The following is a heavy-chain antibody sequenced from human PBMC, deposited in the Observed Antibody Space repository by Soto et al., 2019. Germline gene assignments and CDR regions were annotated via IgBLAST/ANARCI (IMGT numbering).Heavy chain of an antibody. CDR3: ARHVYGSGSYFDY. V-gene: IGHV4-59*08. Sequence: SETLSLTCTVSGGSISSYYWSWIRQPPGKGLEWIGYIYYSGSTNYNPSLKSRVTISVDTSKNQFSLKLSSVTAADTAVYYCARHVYGSGSYFDYWGQRTLVTVSS. J-gene: IGHJ4*02. CDR1: GGSISSYY. CDR2: IYYSGST. D-gene: IGHD3-10*01.